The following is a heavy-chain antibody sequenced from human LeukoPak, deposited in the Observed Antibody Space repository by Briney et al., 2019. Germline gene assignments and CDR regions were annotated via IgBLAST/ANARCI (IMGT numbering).Heavy chain of an antibody. V-gene: IGHV1-18*01. CDR2: ISAYNGNT. CDR1: AYTFNRYG. D-gene: IGHD3-22*01. CDR3: AKASAMIVVVSKHFDY. J-gene: IGHJ4*02. Sequence: ASVKVSCKASAYTFNRYGITWVRQAPGQGLEWMGWISAYNGNTNYAKKLQGRVTMTTDTSTSTAYMELRSLRSDDTAVYYCAKASAMIVVVSKHFDYWGQGTLVTVSS.